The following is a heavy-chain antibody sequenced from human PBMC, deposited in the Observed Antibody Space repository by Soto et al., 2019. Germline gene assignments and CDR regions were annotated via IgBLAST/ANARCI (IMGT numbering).Heavy chain of an antibody. V-gene: IGHV3-30-3*01. CDR3: ARPLLRYDYNWGYFDL. J-gene: IGHJ2*01. Sequence: QVQLVESGGGVVQPGRSLRLSCAASGFTFSSYAMHWVRQAPGKGLEWVAVISYDGSNKYYADSVKGRFTISRDNSKNTMYLQMNSLRAEDTAVYYCARPLLRYDYNWGYFDLWGRGTLVTVSS. CDR1: GFTFSSYA. D-gene: IGHD4-4*01. CDR2: ISYDGSNK.